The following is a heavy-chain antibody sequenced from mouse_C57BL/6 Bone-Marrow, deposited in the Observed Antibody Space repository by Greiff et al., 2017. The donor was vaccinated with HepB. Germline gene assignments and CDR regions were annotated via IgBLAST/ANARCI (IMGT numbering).Heavy chain of an antibody. D-gene: IGHD2-12*01. CDR1: GFNIKDDY. CDR3: TTQLLHWYFDV. Sequence: EVQLQQSGAELVRPGASVKLSCTASGFNIKDDYMHWVKQRPEQGLEWIGWIDPENGDTEYASKFQGKATITADTSSNTAYLQLSSLTSEDTAVYYCTTQLLHWYFDVWGTGTTVTVSS. J-gene: IGHJ1*03. V-gene: IGHV14-4*01. CDR2: IDPENGDT.